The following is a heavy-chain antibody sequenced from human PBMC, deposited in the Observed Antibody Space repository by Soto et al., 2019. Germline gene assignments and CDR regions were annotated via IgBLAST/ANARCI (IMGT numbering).Heavy chain of an antibody. Sequence: DVQLWESGGGQVQPGGSLRLSCAGSGFTFSHYALSWVRQAPGTGLEWVASISGTGGKTFYAVSVEGRFTISRVNSKDTLFQQVNSLRVEDTAVYYCAKDYRYCDYALGIYSHYGMGAWGQVTAVTVS. CDR2: ISGTGGKT. CDR3: AKDYRYCDYALGIYSHYGMGA. J-gene: IGHJ6*02. V-gene: IGHV3-23*01. CDR1: GFTFSHYA. D-gene: IGHD4-17*01.